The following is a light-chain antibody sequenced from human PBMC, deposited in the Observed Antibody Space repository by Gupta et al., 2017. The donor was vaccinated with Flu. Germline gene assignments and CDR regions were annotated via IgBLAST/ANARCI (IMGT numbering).Light chain of an antibody. Sequence: DIQMTQSPSTLSASVGERVNITCRASQSISAWLAWYLQKPGQAPKLLIYKASTLEVGVPSRFSGTGSGTEFTLTISSLQPDDFATYYCQEDRTYAQTFGQGTKVEI. CDR1: QSISAW. CDR2: KAS. CDR3: QEDRTYAQT. V-gene: IGKV1-5*03. J-gene: IGKJ1*01.